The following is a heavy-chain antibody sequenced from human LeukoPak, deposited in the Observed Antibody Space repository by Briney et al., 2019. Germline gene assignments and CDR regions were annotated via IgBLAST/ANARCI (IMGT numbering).Heavy chain of an antibody. CDR3: ARGIVVVPASPVVLWFDP. J-gene: IGHJ5*02. CDR1: GGSISSGGYY. V-gene: IGHV4-31*02. Sequence: SETLSLTCTVSGGSISSGGYYWSWIRQHPGKGLEWIGYIYYSGSTYYNPSLKSRVTISVDRSKNQFSLKLSSVTAADTAVYYCARGIVVVPASPVVLWFDPWGQGTLVTVSS. D-gene: IGHD2-2*01. CDR2: IYYSGST.